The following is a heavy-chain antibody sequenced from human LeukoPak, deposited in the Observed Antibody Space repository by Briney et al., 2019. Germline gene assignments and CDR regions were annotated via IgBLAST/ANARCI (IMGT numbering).Heavy chain of an antibody. D-gene: IGHD6-13*01. CDR1: GGSISSYY. CDR3: ARGVYIAAAQYAY. J-gene: IGHJ4*02. Sequence: SETLSLTCTVSGGSISSYYWSWIRQPPGKGMEWIGYIYYSGTTNYNPSLKSRVTISVDTSKNQFSLKLSSVTAADTAVYYCARGVYIAAAQYAYWGQGTLVTVSS. CDR2: IYYSGTT. V-gene: IGHV4-59*01.